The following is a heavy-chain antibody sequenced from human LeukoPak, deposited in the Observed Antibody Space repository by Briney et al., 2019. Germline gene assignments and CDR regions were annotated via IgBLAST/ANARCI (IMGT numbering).Heavy chain of an antibody. CDR1: GGSISSGGYY. J-gene: IGHJ4*02. Sequence: KASQTLSLTCTVSGGSISSGGYYCSWIRQHPGKGLEWIGHIYYSGSTYYNPSLKSRVTISVDTSKNQFSLKLSSVTAADTAVYYCARAPYSYGYLRYFDYWGQGTLVTVSS. CDR2: IYYSGST. V-gene: IGHV4-31*03. CDR3: ARAPYSYGYLRYFDY. D-gene: IGHD5-18*01.